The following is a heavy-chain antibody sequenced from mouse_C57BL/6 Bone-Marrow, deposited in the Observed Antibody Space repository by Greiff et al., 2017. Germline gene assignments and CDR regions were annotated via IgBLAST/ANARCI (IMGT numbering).Heavy chain of an antibody. CDR1: GYAFTNYL. V-gene: IGHV1-54*01. CDR3: AKNDGSSYYFDY. CDR2: INPGSGGT. Sequence: QVQLQQSGAELVRPGTSVKVSCKASGYAFTNYLIEWVKQRPGQGLEWIGVINPGSGGTNYNEKFKGKATLTADKASSPAYMQLSSLTSRNSAVYFCAKNDGSSYYFDYWGQGTTLTVSA. D-gene: IGHD1-1*01. J-gene: IGHJ2*01.